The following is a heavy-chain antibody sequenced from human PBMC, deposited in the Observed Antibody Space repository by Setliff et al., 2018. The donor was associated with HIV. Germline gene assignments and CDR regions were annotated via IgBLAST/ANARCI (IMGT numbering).Heavy chain of an antibody. V-gene: IGHV4-61*02. CDR2: MYASGST. Sequence: SETLSLTCAVSGGSVSSGGNYWTSIRQPAGEGLEWIGRMYASGSTNYNPSLKSRVTISVDTSKNQFSLSVSSVTAADTAVYYCARMYSGYDWSPAGARTRYFDYWGQGTLVTVSS. J-gene: IGHJ4*02. CDR1: GGSVSSGGNY. D-gene: IGHD5-12*01. CDR3: ARMYSGYDWSPAGARTRYFDY.